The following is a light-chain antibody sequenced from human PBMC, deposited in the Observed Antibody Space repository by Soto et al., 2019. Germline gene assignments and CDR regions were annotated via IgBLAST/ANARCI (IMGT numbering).Light chain of an antibody. CDR2: GAS. CDR1: QSVSIN. J-gene: IGKJ4*01. Sequence: DIVMTQSPATLSVAPGERVTLSCRASQSVSINLAWYQQKPGQAPRLLIYGASSRATGIPDRFSGSGSGTDFTLTISRLEPEDFAVYYCQQYGSPRFGGGTKVDIK. V-gene: IGKV3-20*01. CDR3: QQYGSPR.